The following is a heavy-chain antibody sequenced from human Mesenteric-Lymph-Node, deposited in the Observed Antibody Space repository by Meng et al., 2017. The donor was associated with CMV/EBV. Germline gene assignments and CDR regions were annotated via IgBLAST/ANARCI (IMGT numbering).Heavy chain of an antibody. D-gene: IGHD4-17*01. CDR1: GFTFSSYW. Sequence: GESLKISCAASGFTFSSYWMNWVRQAPGKGLEWVANIEQNGSEKNLVDSVKGRFTISRDNSKNTLYLQMNSLRAEDTAVYYCAKDGVYMGTTVTRRHYYGMDVWGQGTTVTVSS. V-gene: IGHV3-7*01. J-gene: IGHJ6*02. CDR3: AKDGVYMGTTVTRRHYYGMDV. CDR2: IEQNGSEK.